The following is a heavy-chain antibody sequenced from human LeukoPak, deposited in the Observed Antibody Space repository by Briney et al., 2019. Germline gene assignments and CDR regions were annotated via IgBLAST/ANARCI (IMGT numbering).Heavy chain of an antibody. V-gene: IGHV1-2*02. CDR1: GYTFTDYF. J-gene: IGHJ4*02. Sequence: ASVKVSCKASGYTFTDYFLHWVREAPGQGLEWMGWIIPNSGATNYARKFQGRVTMTRDTSISAAYLDLGSLTSDATAMYYCAKGPAIGIAFWGQGTLVTVSS. CDR3: AKGPAIGIAF. D-gene: IGHD5-18*01. CDR2: IIPNSGAT.